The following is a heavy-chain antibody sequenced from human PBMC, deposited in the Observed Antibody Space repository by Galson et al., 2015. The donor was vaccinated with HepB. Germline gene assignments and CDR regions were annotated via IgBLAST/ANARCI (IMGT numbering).Heavy chain of an antibody. CDR1: GGTFSSYT. J-gene: IGHJ5*02. Sequence: SVKVSCKASGGTFSSYTISWVRQALGQGLEWMGRIIPILGIANYAQKFQGRVTITADKSTSTAYMELSSLRSEDTAVYYCARGLTIEGWFDPWGQGTLVTVSS. CDR2: IIPILGIA. V-gene: IGHV1-69*02. D-gene: IGHD3-3*01. CDR3: ARGLTIEGWFDP.